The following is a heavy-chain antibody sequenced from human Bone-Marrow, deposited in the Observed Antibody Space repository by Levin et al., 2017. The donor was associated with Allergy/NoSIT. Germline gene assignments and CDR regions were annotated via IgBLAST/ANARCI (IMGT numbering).Heavy chain of an antibody. V-gene: IGHV4-31*03. CDR3: ARTMIAVVDPYLDH. CDR2: MYYSGST. Sequence: SETLSLTCTVSGGSISRGGFYWSWIRQHPGKGLEWIGYMYYSGSTTYNPSLQSRVTISADASKNQFSLELNSVTAADTAVYFCARTMIAVVDPYLDHWGQGTLVTVSS. CDR1: GGSISRGGFY. J-gene: IGHJ4*02. D-gene: IGHD3-22*01.